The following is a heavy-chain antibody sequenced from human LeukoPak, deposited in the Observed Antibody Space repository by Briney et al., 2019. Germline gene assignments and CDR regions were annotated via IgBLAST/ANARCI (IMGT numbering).Heavy chain of an antibody. V-gene: IGHV3-48*01. CDR1: GFIFTSHS. Sequence: GGSLRLSCAASGFIFTSHSMNWVRQAPGKGLEWVSFIDSSSSSIHYADSVRGRFTISRDNAKNLLYLQMYSLRAEDTAEYFCARGNGPGSFIIDYWGQGIRVTVSS. D-gene: IGHD3-10*01. J-gene: IGHJ4*02. CDR2: IDSSSSSI. CDR3: ARGNGPGSFIIDY.